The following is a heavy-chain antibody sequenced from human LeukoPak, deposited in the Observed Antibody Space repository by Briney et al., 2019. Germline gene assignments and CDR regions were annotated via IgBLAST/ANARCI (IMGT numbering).Heavy chain of an antibody. D-gene: IGHD1-1*01. J-gene: IGHJ4*02. CDR1: GGSFSGHY. CDR3: ARGLDNWNVYIFDY. V-gene: IGHV4-34*01. Sequence: SETLSLTCAVYGGSFSGHYWSWIRQPPGKGLEWIGEINHSGSTNYNPSLKSRVTILVDPSKNHFSLKLSSVTAADTSVYYCARGLDNWNVYIFDYWGQGTLVTVSS. CDR2: INHSGST.